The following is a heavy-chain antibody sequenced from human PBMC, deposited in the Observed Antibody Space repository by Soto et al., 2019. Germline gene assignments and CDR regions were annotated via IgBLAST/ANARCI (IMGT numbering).Heavy chain of an antibody. J-gene: IGHJ5*02. CDR2: IYYSGST. D-gene: IGHD2-8*01. Sequence: SETLSLTCAVSGGSISSGGYYWSWIRQHPGKGLEWIGYIYYSGSTYYNPSLKSRVTISVDTSKNQFSLKLSSVTAADTAVYYCARGSIVRRSNWFDPWGQGTLVTVSS. CDR3: ARGSIVRRSNWFDP. V-gene: IGHV4-31*02. CDR1: GGSISSGGYY.